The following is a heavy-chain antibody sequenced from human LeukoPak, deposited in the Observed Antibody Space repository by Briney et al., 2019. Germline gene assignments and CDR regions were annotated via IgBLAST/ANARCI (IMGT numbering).Heavy chain of an antibody. J-gene: IGHJ1*01. CDR2: ISGSGGST. CDR3: ANPTMIGEYFQH. D-gene: IGHD3-22*01. Sequence: GGSLRHSCAASGFTFSSYAMSWVRQAPGKGLEWVSAISGSGGSTYYADSVKGRFTISRDNSKNTLYLQMNSLRAEDTAVYYCANPTMIGEYFQHWGQGTLVTVSS. V-gene: IGHV3-23*01. CDR1: GFTFSSYA.